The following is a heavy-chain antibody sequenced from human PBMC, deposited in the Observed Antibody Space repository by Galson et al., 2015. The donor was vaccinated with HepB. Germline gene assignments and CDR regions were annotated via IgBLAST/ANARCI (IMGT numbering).Heavy chain of an antibody. CDR1: GDSVSSNSAA. CDR2: TYYRSKWYN. CDR3: VFLRGYDLKPLDY. D-gene: IGHD5-12*01. V-gene: IGHV6-1*01. Sequence: CAISGDSVSSNSAAWNWIRQSPSRGLEWLGRTYYRSKWYNDYAASVKSRITINPDTSKNQFSLQLNSVTPEDTAVYYCVFLRGYDLKPLDYWGQGTLVTVSS. J-gene: IGHJ4*02.